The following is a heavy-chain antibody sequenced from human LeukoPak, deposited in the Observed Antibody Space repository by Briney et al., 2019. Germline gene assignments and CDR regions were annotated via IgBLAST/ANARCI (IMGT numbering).Heavy chain of an antibody. J-gene: IGHJ4*02. CDR2: INPNSGGT. CDR1: GYTFTGYY. CDR3: ARPRGCNSGRCNNFDY. V-gene: IGHV1-2*02. Sequence: GASVKVSCKASGYTFTGYYMHWVRQAPGQGLEWMGWINPNSGGTNYAQKFQGRVTMTRDTSISTAYMELSRLRSDDTAVYFCARPRGCNSGRCNNFDYWGQGTLVTVSS. D-gene: IGHD2-8*01.